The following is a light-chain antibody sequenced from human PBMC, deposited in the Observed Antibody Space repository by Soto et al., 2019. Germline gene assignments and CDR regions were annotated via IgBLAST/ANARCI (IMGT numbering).Light chain of an antibody. CDR1: QSVSSN. V-gene: IGKV3-15*01. Sequence: EIVMTQSPATLSVSPGERATLSCRASQSVSSNLAWYKQKPGQAPRLLIYGASTRATGIPARFSGSGSGTEFTLTISSLQSEDFAVYYCQTRETFGQGTKVDIK. J-gene: IGKJ1*01. CDR2: GAS. CDR3: QTRET.